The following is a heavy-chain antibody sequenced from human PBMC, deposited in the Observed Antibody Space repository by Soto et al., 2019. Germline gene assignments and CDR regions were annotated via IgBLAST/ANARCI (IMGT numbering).Heavy chain of an antibody. V-gene: IGHV3-23*01. CDR1: GFNFGDYT. CDR3: AKETFGVGWTLDF. CDR2: ISGGGGNS. Sequence: QLLESGGGLVQPGGSRRLSCAASGFNFGDYTMTWVRQAPGKGLVWISTISGGGGNSYYADVVKGRFTITRDNSKSAPCLRMNSLYGEDTALYYWAKETFGVGWTLDFWGQGTLVTVSS. D-gene: IGHD6-19*01. J-gene: IGHJ4*02.